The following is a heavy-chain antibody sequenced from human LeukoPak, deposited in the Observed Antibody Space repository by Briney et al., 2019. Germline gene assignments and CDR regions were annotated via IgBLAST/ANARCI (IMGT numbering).Heavy chain of an antibody. V-gene: IGHV1-46*01. CDR2: INPSGGST. D-gene: IGHD3-22*01. CDR1: GYTFTSYY. Sequence: ASVKVSCKASGYTFTSYYMHWVRQAPGQGLEWMGVINPSGGSTTYAQKFQGRVTMTRDTSISTAYMELSRLRSDDTAVYYCAREFYYYDSSDGFDYWGQGTLVTVSS. CDR3: AREFYYYDSSDGFDY. J-gene: IGHJ4*02.